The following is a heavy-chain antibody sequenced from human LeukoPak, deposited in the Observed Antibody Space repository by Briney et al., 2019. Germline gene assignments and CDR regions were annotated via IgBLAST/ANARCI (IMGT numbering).Heavy chain of an antibody. V-gene: IGHV3-74*01. CDR3: VKDFCSSTSCYYFQH. D-gene: IGHD2-2*01. CDR2: INSDGSDT. Sequence: GGSLRLSCAASGFTFSNYWMHWVPQAPGKGLVWVSRINSDGSDTTYADSVKGRFTISRDNARNTLYLQMSSLRAEDTAVYYCVKDFCSSTSCYYFQHWGQGTLVTVSS. J-gene: IGHJ1*01. CDR1: GFTFSNYW.